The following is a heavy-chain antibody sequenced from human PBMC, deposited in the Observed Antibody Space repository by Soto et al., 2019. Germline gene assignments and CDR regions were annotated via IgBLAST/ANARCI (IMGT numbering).Heavy chain of an antibody. Sequence: QVQLQQWGAGLLKPSETLSLTCAVYGGSFSGYYWSWIRQPPGKGLEWIGEINHSGSTNYNPSLKGRVPISVDPAQDQFSPKLGFVTAADKAVYYWARGPTLWRYLGFDYWGQGTLVTVSS. V-gene: IGHV4-34*01. CDR3: ARGPTLWRYLGFDY. D-gene: IGHD2-21*01. CDR2: INHSGST. J-gene: IGHJ4*02. CDR1: GGSFSGYY.